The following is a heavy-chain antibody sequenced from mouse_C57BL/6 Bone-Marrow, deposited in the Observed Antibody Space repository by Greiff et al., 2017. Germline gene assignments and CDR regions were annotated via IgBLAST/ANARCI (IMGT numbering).Heavy chain of an antibody. V-gene: IGHV10-3*01. Sequence: DVHLVESGGGLVQPKGSLKLSCAASGFTFNTYAMHWVRQAPGKGLEWVARIRSKSSNYATYYADSVKDRFTISRDDSQSMLYLQMNNLKTEDTAMDYCVRDALSANFFAYWGQGTLVTVSA. D-gene: IGHD3-3*01. CDR1: GFTFNTYA. CDR3: VRDALSANFFAY. J-gene: IGHJ3*01. CDR2: IRSKSSNYAT.